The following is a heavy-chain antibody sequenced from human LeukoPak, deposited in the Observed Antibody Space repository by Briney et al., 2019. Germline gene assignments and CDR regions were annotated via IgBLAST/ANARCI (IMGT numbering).Heavy chain of an antibody. J-gene: IGHJ6*03. Sequence: SETLSLTCTVSGGSISSSSYYWGWIRQPPGKGLEWIGSIYYSGSTYYNPSLKSRVTISADTSKNQFSLKLSSVTAADTAVYYCARDHPTPTTGYMDVWGTGTTVTVSS. CDR2: IYYSGST. V-gene: IGHV4-39*07. CDR1: GGSISSSSYY. CDR3: ARDHPTPTTGYMDV. D-gene: IGHD1-26*01.